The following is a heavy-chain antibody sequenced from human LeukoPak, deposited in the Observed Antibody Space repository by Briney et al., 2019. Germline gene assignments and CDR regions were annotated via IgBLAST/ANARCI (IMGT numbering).Heavy chain of an antibody. Sequence: GGSLRLSCAASGFTFTNHWMSWVRQAPGKGLEWVANINQDGSEKFYVDSVKGRFTISRDNAKNSLYLQMNNLRAEDTAVYYCAEVTTAWGQGTLVTVSS. CDR3: AEVTTA. J-gene: IGHJ5*02. D-gene: IGHD2/OR15-2a*01. CDR1: GFTFTNHW. V-gene: IGHV3-7*01. CDR2: INQDGSEK.